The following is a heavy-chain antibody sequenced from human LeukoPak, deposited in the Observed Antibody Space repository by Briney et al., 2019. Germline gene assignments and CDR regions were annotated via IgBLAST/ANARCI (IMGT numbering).Heavy chain of an antibody. Sequence: GGSLSLSCATSGFTFSSYSMSWVRQAPGKGLEWVSAISGSGGSTYYADSVKGRFTISRDNSKNTVYLQMDNLRAEDTAVYYCVKGMSAVSNIDYWGQGTLVTVSS. CDR2: ISGSGGST. J-gene: IGHJ4*02. V-gene: IGHV3-23*01. CDR3: VKGMSAVSNIDY. D-gene: IGHD2-8*01. CDR1: GFTFSSYS.